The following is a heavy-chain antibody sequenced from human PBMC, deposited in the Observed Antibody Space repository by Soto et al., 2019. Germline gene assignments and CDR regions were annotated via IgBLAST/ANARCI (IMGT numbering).Heavy chain of an antibody. CDR1: GDTFKNCV. J-gene: IGHJ6*02. CDR2: IIPLFGTT. D-gene: IGHD3-10*01. V-gene: IGHV1-69*01. Sequence: QVQVVQSGVEVRRPGSSVKVSCKASGDTFKNCVISWVRQAPGQGLEWMGGIIPLFGTTDFAQRFQGRLTITTAESTTTASMELSRLRSEDTATYYCAAELGFGKLSVVWCQGTTVIFSS. CDR3: AAELGFGKLSVV.